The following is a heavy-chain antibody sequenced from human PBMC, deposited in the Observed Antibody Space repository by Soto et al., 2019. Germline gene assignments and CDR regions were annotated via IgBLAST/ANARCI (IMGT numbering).Heavy chain of an antibody. D-gene: IGHD2-15*01. CDR3: AILLAGPNNWFDP. CDR1: GGTFNNYA. Sequence: SVKVSCKASGGTFNNYAFHWMRQAPGQGLEWMGGIIPIFGTADHAQRFQGRVTFTADESTRTAYMELSSLRSEDTAVYYCAILLAGPNNWFDPWGQGTLVTVYS. V-gene: IGHV1-69*13. CDR2: IIPIFGTA. J-gene: IGHJ5*02.